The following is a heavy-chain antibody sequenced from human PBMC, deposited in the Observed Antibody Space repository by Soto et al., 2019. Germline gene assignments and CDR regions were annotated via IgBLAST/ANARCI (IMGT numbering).Heavy chain of an antibody. Sequence: GASVKVSCKASGYTFTNYAISWVRQAPGQGLEWMGWISTYSGDTNYAQRLQGRVTVTTDTSTSTAYMELRSLRSDDTAVYYCARGDWFDSWGQGTLVTVSS. J-gene: IGHJ5*01. CDR3: ARGDWFDS. V-gene: IGHV1-18*04. CDR2: ISTYSGDT. CDR1: GYTFTNYA. D-gene: IGHD3-16*01.